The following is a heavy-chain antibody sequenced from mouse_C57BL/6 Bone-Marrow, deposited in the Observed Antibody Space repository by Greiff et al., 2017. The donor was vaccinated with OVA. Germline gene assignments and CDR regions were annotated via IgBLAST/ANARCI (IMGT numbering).Heavy chain of an antibody. J-gene: IGHJ4*01. CDR2: IYPGNSDT. Sequence: EVQLQQSGTVLARPGASVKMSCKTSGYTFTSYWMHWVKQRPGQGLEWIGAIYPGNSDTSYNQKFKGKAKLTAVTSASTAYMELSSLTNEDSAAYYCTRYGWLLYYYAMDYWGQGTSVTVSS. V-gene: IGHV1-5*01. CDR1: GYTFTSYW. D-gene: IGHD2-3*01. CDR3: TRYGWLLYYYAMDY.